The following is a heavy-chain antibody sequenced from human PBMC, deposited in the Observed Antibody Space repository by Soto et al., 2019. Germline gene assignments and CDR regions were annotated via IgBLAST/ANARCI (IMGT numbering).Heavy chain of an antibody. V-gene: IGHV3-33*01. CDR1: GFMLSNYG. CDR2: IWFDGTEK. D-gene: IGHD3-10*01. J-gene: IGHJ5*02. Sequence: GGSLRLSCEASGFMLSNYGMQWVRQAPGKGLEWVALIWFDGTEKYSPDSEKGRFSISRDNSKNALYLQINNLRVEDTAVYYCARDVGSFGSSRWFDTWGQGTLVTVSS. CDR3: ARDVGSFGSSRWFDT.